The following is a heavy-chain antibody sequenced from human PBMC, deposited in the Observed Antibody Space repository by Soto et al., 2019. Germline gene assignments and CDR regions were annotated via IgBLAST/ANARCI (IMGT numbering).Heavy chain of an antibody. CDR3: ARGSSSSSGIPDY. J-gene: IGHJ4*02. Sequence: SETLSLTCAVSGGSISSGGYSWSWIRQPPGKGLEWIGYIYHSGSTYYNPSLKSRVTISVDRSKNQFSLKLSSVTAADTAVYYCARGSSSSSGIPDYWGQGTLVTVSS. V-gene: IGHV4-30-2*01. CDR2: IYHSGST. CDR1: GGSISSGGYS. D-gene: IGHD6-6*01.